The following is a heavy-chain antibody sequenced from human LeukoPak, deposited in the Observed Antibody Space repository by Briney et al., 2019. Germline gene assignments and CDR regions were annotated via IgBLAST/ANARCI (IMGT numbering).Heavy chain of an antibody. J-gene: IGHJ4*02. CDR2: ISSSSNII. CDR1: GFTFSNYN. V-gene: IGHV3-48*01. CDR3: ARDFAREFTIDY. Sequence: GGSLRLSCAASGFTFSNYNMNWVGQPPGKGLQWVSYISSSSNIIYYADSVKGRFTISRDNAKNSLFLQMNSLRAEDTAVYYCARDFAREFTIDYWGQGTLVTVSS. D-gene: IGHD3-10*01.